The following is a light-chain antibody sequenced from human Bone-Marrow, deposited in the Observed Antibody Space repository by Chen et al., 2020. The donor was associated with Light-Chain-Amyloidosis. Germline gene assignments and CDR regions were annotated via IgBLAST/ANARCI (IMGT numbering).Light chain of an antibody. J-gene: IGLJ2*01. V-gene: IGLV3-25*03. CDR3: QSADSGTAYRAVV. Sequence: SYELTQPPSVSVSPGQTARITCSGDALSKQYAYWYQQKPGQAPVLVIYKDSERPSGIPEGFSGSSSGTIVTLTISGVQAEDEADDHCQSADSGTAYRAVVFGGGTKLTVL. CDR1: ALSKQY. CDR2: KDS.